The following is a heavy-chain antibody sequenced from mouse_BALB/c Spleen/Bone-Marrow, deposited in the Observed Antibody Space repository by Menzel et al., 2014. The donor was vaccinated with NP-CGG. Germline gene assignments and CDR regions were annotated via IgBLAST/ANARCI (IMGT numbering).Heavy chain of an antibody. Sequence: EVKLVESGGGLVKPGGSLKLSCAASGFTFSSYALSWVRQTPEKRLEWVATISSGGSYTYYPDSVKGRCTISRDNAKNTMYLQMSSLRSEDTAMYYCARHGITRLLNYWGQGTTLTVSS. D-gene: IGHD2-4*01. CDR3: ARHGITRLLNY. J-gene: IGHJ2*01. CDR1: GFTFSSYA. V-gene: IGHV5-9-3*01. CDR2: ISSGGSYT.